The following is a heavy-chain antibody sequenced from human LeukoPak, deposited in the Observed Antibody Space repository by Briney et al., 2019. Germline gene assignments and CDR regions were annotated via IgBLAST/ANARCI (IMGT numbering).Heavy chain of an antibody. CDR1: GYTFTSYG. Sequence: ASVKVSCKASGYTFTSYGISWVRQAPGQGLEWMGWISAYNGNTNYAQKLQGRVTMTTDTSTSTAYMELSSLRSEDTAVYYCARGLDPTVTTPYWGQGTLVTVSS. V-gene: IGHV1-18*01. CDR2: ISAYNGNT. D-gene: IGHD4-17*01. CDR3: ARGLDPTVTTPY. J-gene: IGHJ4*02.